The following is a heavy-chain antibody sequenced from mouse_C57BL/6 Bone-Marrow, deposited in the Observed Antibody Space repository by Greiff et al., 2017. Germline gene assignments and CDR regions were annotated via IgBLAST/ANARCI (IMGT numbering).Heavy chain of an antibody. CDR1: GYTFTSYT. D-gene: IGHD1-1*01. V-gene: IGHV1-4*01. CDR2: INPSSGYT. CDR3: ATYYYGSSYYWYFDV. Sequence: QVQLQQSGAELARPGASVKMSCKASGYTFTSYTMHWVKQRPGQGLEWIGYINPSSGYTKYNQKFKDKATLTADNSSSTAYMQLSSLTSEDSAVYYCATYYYGSSYYWYFDVWGTGTTVTVSS. J-gene: IGHJ1*03.